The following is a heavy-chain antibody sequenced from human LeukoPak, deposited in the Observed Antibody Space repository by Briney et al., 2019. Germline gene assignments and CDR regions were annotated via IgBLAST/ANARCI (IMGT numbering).Heavy chain of an antibody. Sequence: SGPTLVKPTRTLTLTCTFSGFSISTRGVGVGWIRQPPGKALEWLALIYWDDDKRYSPSLNSRLTITKDTSKNQVVLTMTNLDPVDTATYYCAHRAKYSSVWNTFDYWGQGTLITVSS. CDR3: AHRAKYSSVWNTFDY. CDR1: GFSISTRGVG. V-gene: IGHV2-5*02. D-gene: IGHD6-19*01. CDR2: IYWDDDK. J-gene: IGHJ4*02.